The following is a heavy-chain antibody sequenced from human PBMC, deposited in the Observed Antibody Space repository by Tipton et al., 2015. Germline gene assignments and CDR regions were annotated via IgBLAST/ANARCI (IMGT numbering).Heavy chain of an antibody. D-gene: IGHD2-15*01. CDR3: ARGHSAGSYYSCWFDP. J-gene: IGHJ5*02. CDR2: IYHSGST. Sequence: GLVKPSESLSLTCNVSGGSVSSGNYYWSWIRQPPGKALEWIGSIYHSGSTYYNSSLKSRVTISVDTSKNQFSLKLSSVTAADTAVYYCARGHSAGSYYSCWFDPWGQGTLVTVSS. V-gene: IGHV4-39*07. CDR1: GGSVSSGNYY.